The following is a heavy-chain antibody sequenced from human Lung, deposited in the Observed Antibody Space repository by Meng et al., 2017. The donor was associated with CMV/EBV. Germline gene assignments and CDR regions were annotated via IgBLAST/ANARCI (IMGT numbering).Heavy chain of an antibody. CDR3: AHSGTDHGDYGNFDY. J-gene: IGHJ4*02. CDR1: GFSLSTSGVG. V-gene: IGHV2-5*01. Sequence: SGXXLVXPTQTLTLICTFSGFSLSTSGVGVGWIRQPPGKALEWLALIYWNDDKRYSPSLKSRLTITKDTSKNQVVLTMTNMDPVDTATYYCAHSGTDHGDYGNFDYWXQGTLVTVSS. CDR2: IYWNDDK. D-gene: IGHD4-17*01.